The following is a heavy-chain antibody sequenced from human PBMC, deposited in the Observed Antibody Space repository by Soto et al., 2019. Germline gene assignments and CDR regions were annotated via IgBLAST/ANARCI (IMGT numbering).Heavy chain of an antibody. D-gene: IGHD2-2*01. CDR3: AREGYCSSTSCYFRSQVTNNWFDP. J-gene: IGHJ5*02. CDR2: IYYSGST. V-gene: IGHV4-59*12. Sequence: ASETLSLTCTVSGGSISSYYWSWIRQPPGKGLGWIGYIYYSGSTNYNPSLKSRVTISVDTSKNQFSLKLSSVTAADTAVYYCAREGYCSSTSCYFRSQVTNNWFDPWGQGTLVTVSS. CDR1: GGSISSYY.